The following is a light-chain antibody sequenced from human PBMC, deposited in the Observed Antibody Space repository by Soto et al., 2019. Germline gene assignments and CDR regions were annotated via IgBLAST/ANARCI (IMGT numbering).Light chain of an antibody. CDR1: SSDVGSYNR. CDR3: SSYTSSSTLV. J-gene: IGLJ2*01. V-gene: IGLV2-18*02. Sequence: QSVLTQPPSVSGSPGQSVTISCTGTSSDVGSYNRVSWYQQTPGTAPKLMIYEVSNRPSGVPDRLSGSKSGNTASLTISGLQAEDEADYYCSSYTSSSTLVFGGGTKVTVL. CDR2: EVS.